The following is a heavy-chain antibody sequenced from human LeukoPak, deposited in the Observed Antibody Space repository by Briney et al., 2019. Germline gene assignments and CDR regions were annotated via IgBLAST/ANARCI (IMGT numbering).Heavy chain of an antibody. CDR3: ARGGGGADY. J-gene: IGHJ4*02. CDR1: GFTFSSFW. V-gene: IGHV3-7*01. Sequence: GGSLRVSCAASGFTFSSFWMSWVRLAPGKGLEWVANIKQDGSDKYYVDSVKDRFTISRDNAKNSLYLQMNSLRAEDTAVYYCARGGGGADYWGQGTLVTVSS. CDR2: IKQDGSDK. D-gene: IGHD2-21*01.